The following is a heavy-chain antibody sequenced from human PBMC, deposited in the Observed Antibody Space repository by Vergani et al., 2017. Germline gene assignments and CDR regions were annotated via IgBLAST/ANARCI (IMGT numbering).Heavy chain of an antibody. J-gene: IGHJ3*02. CDR1: GFTSSSYW. Sequence: EVQLVESGGGLVQPGGSLRLSCAASGFTSSSYWMSWVRQAPGKGLEWVANIKQDGSEKYYVDSVKGRFTISRDNAKNSLYLQMNSLRAEDTAVYYCARAGYIAAAGYAFDIWGQGTMVTVSS. D-gene: IGHD6-13*01. CDR2: IKQDGSEK. CDR3: ARAGYIAAAGYAFDI. V-gene: IGHV3-7*01.